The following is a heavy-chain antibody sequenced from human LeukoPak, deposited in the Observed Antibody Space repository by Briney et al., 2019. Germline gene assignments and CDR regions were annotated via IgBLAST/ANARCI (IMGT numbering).Heavy chain of an antibody. Sequence: SETLSLTCTVSGGSISSYYWSWIRQPPGKGLEWIGYIYTSGTTNYNPSLKSRVTISVDTSKNQFSLKLSSVTAAVTAVYYCGGRVCIAGAQYRYWGQGTLVTVSS. D-gene: IGHD6-13*01. CDR3: GGRVCIAGAQYRY. CDR2: IYTSGTT. V-gene: IGHV4-4*08. J-gene: IGHJ4*02. CDR1: GGSISSYY.